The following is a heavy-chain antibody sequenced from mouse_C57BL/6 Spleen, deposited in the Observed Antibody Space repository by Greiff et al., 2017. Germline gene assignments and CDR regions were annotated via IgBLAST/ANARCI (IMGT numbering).Heavy chain of an antibody. CDR3: AIVKYNYDGCFAY. D-gene: IGHD2-12*01. CDR2: ISRNYGTT. CDR1: GYSFTDYN. V-gene: IGHV1-39*01. Sequence: VQLMESGPDFVKPGASLKISCKASGYSFTDYNMSWVKQTNGKSLEWIGAISRNYGTTSYHQKLKGKVTLTVDQSNSTAYMQLNSLTSEDSAVYYCAIVKYNYDGCFAYWGQGTLVTVSA. J-gene: IGHJ3*01.